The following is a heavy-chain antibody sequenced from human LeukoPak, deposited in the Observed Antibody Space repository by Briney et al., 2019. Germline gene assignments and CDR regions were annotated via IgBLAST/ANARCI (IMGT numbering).Heavy chain of an antibody. V-gene: IGHV3-72*01. Sequence: GGSLRLSCAASGFTFSDHYMDWVRQAPGKGLEWVGRTRNKANSYTTEYAASVRGRFTISRDESKNSLSLQMNSLKTEDTAVYYCTRGLRIYDNSGYYPSHFDYWGQGTLVTVSS. CDR2: TRNKANSYTT. CDR1: GFTFSDHY. J-gene: IGHJ4*02. D-gene: IGHD3-22*01. CDR3: TRGLRIYDNSGYYPSHFDY.